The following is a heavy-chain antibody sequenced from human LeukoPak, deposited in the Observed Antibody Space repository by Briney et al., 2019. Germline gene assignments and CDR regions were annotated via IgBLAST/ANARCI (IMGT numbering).Heavy chain of an antibody. V-gene: IGHV3-53*01. Sequence: GGSLRLSCAASGFTVSANYMSWVRQAPGMGLEWVSVLYSDGSTYYADSVKGRFTVSRDNSKNTLYLQMTSLRAEDSAVYYCARDPSQSRYCSAGSCYYYWGQGTLVTVSS. CDR3: ARDPSQSRYCSAGSCYYY. CDR2: LYSDGST. D-gene: IGHD2-15*01. CDR1: GFTVSANY. J-gene: IGHJ4*02.